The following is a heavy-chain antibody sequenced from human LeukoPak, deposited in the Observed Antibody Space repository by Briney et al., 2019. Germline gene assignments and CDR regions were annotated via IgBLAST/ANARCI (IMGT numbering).Heavy chain of an antibody. CDR1: GFTFSSYA. Sequence: GGSLRLSCAASGFTFSSYAMSWVRQAPGEGLEWVSAISGSGGSTYYADSVKGRFTISRDNSKNTLYLQMNSLRAEDTAVYYCAKGSHLGRKILFDYWGQGTLVTVSS. V-gene: IGHV3-23*01. CDR3: AKGSHLGRKILFDY. D-gene: IGHD3-16*01. J-gene: IGHJ4*02. CDR2: ISGSGGST.